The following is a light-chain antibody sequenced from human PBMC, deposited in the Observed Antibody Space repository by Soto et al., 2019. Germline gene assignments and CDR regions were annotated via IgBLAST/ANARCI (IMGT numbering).Light chain of an antibody. CDR1: QGISSY. CDR2: AAS. CDR3: QQLNSYPRT. V-gene: IGKV1-9*01. Sequence: DIQLPQSPSSLSASVWDTVTITCRASQGISSYLAWYQQKPGKAPELLIYAASTLQSGVPSRFSGSGSGTEFTLTISSLQPEDFATYYCQQLNSYPRTFGQGTKVDIK. J-gene: IGKJ1*01.